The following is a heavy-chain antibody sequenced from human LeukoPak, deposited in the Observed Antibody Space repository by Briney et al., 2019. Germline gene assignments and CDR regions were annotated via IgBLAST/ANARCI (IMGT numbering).Heavy chain of an antibody. CDR3: ARGGSGSHYSPFDY. Sequence: GASVKVSCKASGYTFTNYYIHWVREAAGQGLEWMGIINPSSGSTGYAQKFQDRVTMTGDTSTSTLYLELSSLWSEDTAVYYCARGGSGSHYSPFDYWGQGTLVTVSS. J-gene: IGHJ4*02. CDR2: INPSSGST. CDR1: GYTFTNYY. V-gene: IGHV1-46*01. D-gene: IGHD3-10*01.